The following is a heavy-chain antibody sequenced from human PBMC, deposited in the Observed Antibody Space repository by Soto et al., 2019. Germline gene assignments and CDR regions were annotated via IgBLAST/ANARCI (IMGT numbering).Heavy chain of an antibody. Sequence: EVQLVESGGGLVQPGGSLRLSCAASGFTVSSNCMSWVRQAPGKGLEWVSVIYSGGSTYYADSVKGRFTISRDNSKNTLYLQMNSLRGEDTAVYYCARDLYGDYVDYWGQGTLVTVSS. CDR1: GFTVSSNC. CDR3: ARDLYGDYVDY. D-gene: IGHD4-17*01. V-gene: IGHV3-66*01. CDR2: IYSGGST. J-gene: IGHJ4*02.